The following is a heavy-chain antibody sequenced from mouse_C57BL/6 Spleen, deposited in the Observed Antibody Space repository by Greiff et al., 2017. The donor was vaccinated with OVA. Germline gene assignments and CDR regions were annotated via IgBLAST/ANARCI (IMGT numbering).Heavy chain of an antibody. CDR3: ARGRSV. CDR2: ISDGGSYT. V-gene: IGHV5-4*03. Sequence: EVKVVESGGGLVKPGGSLKLSCAASGFTFSSYAMSWVRQTPEKRLEWVATISDGGSYTYYPDNVKGRFTISRDNAKNNLYLQMSHLKSEDTAMYYCARGRSVWGTGTTVTVSS. J-gene: IGHJ1*03. D-gene: IGHD1-1*01. CDR1: GFTFSSYA.